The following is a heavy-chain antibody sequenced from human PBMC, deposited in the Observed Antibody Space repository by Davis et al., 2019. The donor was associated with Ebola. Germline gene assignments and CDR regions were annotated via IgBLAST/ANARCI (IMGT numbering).Heavy chain of an antibody. CDR1: GFTFTANS. CDR2: ISSSGGTT. J-gene: IGHJ4*02. CDR3: VRASSGSYYSVFDN. Sequence: PGGSLRLSCITSGFTFTANSMNWVRQAPGKGPEWISYISSSGGTTYYADFVQGRFTISRDNAKKSLYLQMNSLRDEDTAVYYCVRASSGSYYSVFDNWGQGSLVTVTS. D-gene: IGHD1-26*01. V-gene: IGHV3-48*02.